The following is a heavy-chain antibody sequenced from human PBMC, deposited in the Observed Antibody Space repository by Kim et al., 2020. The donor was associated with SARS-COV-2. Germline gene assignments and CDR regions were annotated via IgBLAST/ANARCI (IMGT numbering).Heavy chain of an antibody. J-gene: IGHJ4*02. D-gene: IGHD6-19*01. Sequence: KYSRKVPGRVTVTRDTSAGTGYMELSSLGSEDTAVYYCARLTVAGSFDYWGQGTLVTVSS. V-gene: IGHV1-3*01. CDR3: ARLTVAGSFDY.